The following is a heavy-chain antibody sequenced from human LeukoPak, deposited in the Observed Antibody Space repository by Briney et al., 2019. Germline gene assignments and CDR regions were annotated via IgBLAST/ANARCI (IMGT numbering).Heavy chain of an antibody. D-gene: IGHD5-24*01. Sequence: GESLKISCKGSGYSFTSYWIGWVRQMPGKGLEWMGIIYPGDSDTRYSPSFQGQVTISADKSISTAYLQWSSLKASDTAMYYCARNGAEMATTSLYYYYGMDVWGQGTTVTVSS. V-gene: IGHV5-51*01. CDR3: ARNGAEMATTSLYYYYGMDV. CDR1: GYSFTSYW. J-gene: IGHJ6*02. CDR2: IYPGDSDT.